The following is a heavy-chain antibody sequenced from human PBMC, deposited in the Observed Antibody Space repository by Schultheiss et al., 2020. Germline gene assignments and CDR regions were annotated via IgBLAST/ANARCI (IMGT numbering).Heavy chain of an antibody. V-gene: IGHV4-59*08. Sequence: SETLSITCTVSGGSISSYYWSWIRQPPGKGLEWIGYIYYSGSTNYNPSLKSRVTISVDTSKNQFSLKLSSVTAADTAVYYCARQSTYSSSWYRGDWFDPWGQGTLVTFSS. CDR3: ARQSTYSSSWYRGDWFDP. CDR2: IYYSGST. D-gene: IGHD6-13*01. CDR1: GGSISSYY. J-gene: IGHJ5*02.